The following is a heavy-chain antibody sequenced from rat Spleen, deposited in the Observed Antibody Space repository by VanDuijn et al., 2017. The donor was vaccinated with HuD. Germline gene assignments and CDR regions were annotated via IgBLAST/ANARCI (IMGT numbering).Heavy chain of an antibody. CDR2: ISYDGSNT. CDR3: ARTGYYDGSFDYVMDP. J-gene: IGHJ4*01. V-gene: IGHV5-7*01. Sequence: EVQLVESGGGLVQPGRSLKLSCAASGFTFSNYYMAWVRQAPKTGLEWVASISYDGSNTYYRDSVKGRFTISRDNAKSTLYLQMNSLQTEDTAMYFCARTGYYDGSFDYVMDPWGQGASVTVSS. CDR1: GFTFSNYY. D-gene: IGHD1-12*02.